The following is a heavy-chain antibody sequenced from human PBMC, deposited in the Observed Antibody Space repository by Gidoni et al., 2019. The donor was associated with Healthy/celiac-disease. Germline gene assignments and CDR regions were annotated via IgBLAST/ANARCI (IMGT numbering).Heavy chain of an antibody. Sequence: EVQLVESGGGLVQPGGSLRLSCADSGFTFSRYWMSWVRQAPGKGVEWVANIKQDGSEKYYVDSVKGRFTISRDNAKNSLYLQMNSLRAEDTAVYYCARAGGRFLEWFFDYWGQGTLVTVSS. CDR1: GFTFSRYW. CDR2: IKQDGSEK. V-gene: IGHV3-7*03. D-gene: IGHD3-3*01. J-gene: IGHJ4*02. CDR3: ARAGGRFLEWFFDY.